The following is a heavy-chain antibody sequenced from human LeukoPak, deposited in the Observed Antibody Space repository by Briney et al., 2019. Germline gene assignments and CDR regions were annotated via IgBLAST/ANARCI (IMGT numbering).Heavy chain of an antibody. D-gene: IGHD3-10*01. CDR1: GDSVTSYSAG. J-gene: IGHJ3*02. CDR2: SCCRTKWYN. Sequence: SQTLSLTCAVSGDSVTSYSAGWNWLSPAQGLGLMGLSRSCCRTKWYNDDAESVKSRITINADTDKNQFSLHLNSVTPEDTALYYWARGGLVRGSINSLIAFDIWGQGTRATVSS. CDR3: ARGGLVRGSINSLIAFDI. V-gene: IGHV6-1*01.